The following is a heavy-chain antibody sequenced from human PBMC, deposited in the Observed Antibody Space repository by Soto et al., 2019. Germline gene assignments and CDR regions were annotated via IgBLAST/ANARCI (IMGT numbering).Heavy chain of an antibody. D-gene: IGHD3-9*01. Sequence: SGPTLVNPTQTLTLTCTFSGFSLSTSGMCVSWIRQPPGKALEWLALIDWDDDKYYSTSLKTRLTISKDTSKNQVVLTMTNMDPVDTATYYCARSTAYYDILTGYYTYYYYGMDVWGQGTTVTVSS. CDR3: ARSTAYYDILTGYYTYYYYGMDV. CDR2: IDWDDDK. V-gene: IGHV2-70*01. J-gene: IGHJ6*02. CDR1: GFSLSTSGMC.